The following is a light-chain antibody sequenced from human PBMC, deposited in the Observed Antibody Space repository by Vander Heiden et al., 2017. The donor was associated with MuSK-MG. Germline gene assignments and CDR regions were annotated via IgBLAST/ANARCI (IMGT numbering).Light chain of an antibody. CDR1: QRLSGVY. CDR3: QQYDTFPQT. CDR2: GVS. Sequence: EIVLTQSPGTLSLSPGDTASLSCRASQRLSGVYLAWYQQKPGQAPRLVIYGVSGRASGIPDRFSGSGSGTDFTLTISRLEPEDFAVYHCQQYDTFPQTFGQGTKVEIK. V-gene: IGKV3-20*01. J-gene: IGKJ1*01.